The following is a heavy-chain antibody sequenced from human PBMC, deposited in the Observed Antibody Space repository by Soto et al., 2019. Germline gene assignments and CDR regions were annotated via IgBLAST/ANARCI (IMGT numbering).Heavy chain of an antibody. CDR3: ARPDCSSTSCPFDY. CDR2: IDPSGSYT. D-gene: IGHD2-2*01. V-gene: IGHV5-10-1*01. J-gene: IGHJ4*02. Sequence: GESLKISCKGSGYSFTSYWISWVRQMPGKGLEWMGRIDPSGSYTNYSPSFQGHVTISADKSISTAYLQWSSLKASDTAMYYCARPDCSSTSCPFDYWGQGTLVTVSS. CDR1: GYSFTSYW.